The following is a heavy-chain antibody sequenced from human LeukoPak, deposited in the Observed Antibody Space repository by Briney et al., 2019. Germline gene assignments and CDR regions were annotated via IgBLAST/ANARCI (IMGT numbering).Heavy chain of an antibody. CDR3: ARGTRTFDP. CDR1: GGSFSGYY. CDR2: INHSGST. V-gene: IGHV4-34*01. D-gene: IGHD2-2*01. J-gene: IGHJ5*02. Sequence: KPSGTLSLTCAVYGGSFSGYYWSWIRQPPGKGLEWIGEINHSGSTNYNPSLKSRVTISVDTSKNQFSLKLSSVTAADTAVYYCARGTRTFDPWGQGTLVTVSS.